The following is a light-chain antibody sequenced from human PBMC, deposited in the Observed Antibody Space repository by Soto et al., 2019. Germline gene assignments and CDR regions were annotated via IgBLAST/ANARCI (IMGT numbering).Light chain of an antibody. CDR3: RSYAGSNNSL. CDR1: SSDIGNYNF. J-gene: IGLJ2*01. Sequence: QSALTQPPSASGSPGQSVAISCTGTSSDIGNYNFVSWYQQHPGKAPKLMIYEVNKRPSGVPDRFSGSKSGNTASLTVSGLPPEDEAYYCRRSYAGSNNSLFGGGTKVTVL. CDR2: EVN. V-gene: IGLV2-8*01.